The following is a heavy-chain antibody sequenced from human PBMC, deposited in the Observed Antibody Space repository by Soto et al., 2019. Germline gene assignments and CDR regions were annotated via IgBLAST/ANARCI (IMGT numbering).Heavy chain of an antibody. J-gene: IGHJ3*02. Sequence: EVQLVESGGALVQPGRSLRLSCAASGFTFGDYAMHWVRQVPGKGLEWVSDISWNGGRIDYADSVKGRFTISRDNVKNSLYLQMSSLRAEDTALYYCAKDMHSGTSASNGFDIWGQGTMVTVSS. D-gene: IGHD1-26*01. V-gene: IGHV3-9*01. CDR1: GFTFGDYA. CDR3: AKDMHSGTSASNGFDI. CDR2: ISWNGGRI.